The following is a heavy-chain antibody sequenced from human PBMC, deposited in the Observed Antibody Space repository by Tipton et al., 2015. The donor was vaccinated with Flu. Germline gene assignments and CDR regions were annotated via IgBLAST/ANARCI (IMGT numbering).Heavy chain of an antibody. CDR3: AREIRYSDWTLDYYGMDV. J-gene: IGHJ6*02. D-gene: IGHD1-1*01. CDR1: RFTFSSYA. CDR2: IYRGGST. Sequence: SLRLSCAASRFTFSSYAVTWVRQAPGKGLEWVSTIYRGGSTYYADSVRGRFSISRDNSNNTVYLQLNSLRAEDTAVYFCAREIRYSDWTLDYYGMDVWGQGATVTASS. V-gene: IGHV3-23*03.